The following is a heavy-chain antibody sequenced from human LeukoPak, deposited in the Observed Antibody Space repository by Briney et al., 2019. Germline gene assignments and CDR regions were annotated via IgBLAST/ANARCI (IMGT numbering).Heavy chain of an antibody. J-gene: IGHJ6*03. V-gene: IGHV3-21*01. CDR1: GFTFSSYS. D-gene: IGHD3-10*01. CDR2: ISSSSSYI. CDR3: ARGGVTMVRGVIITRTMDV. Sequence: PGGSLRLSCAASGFTFSSYSMNWVRQAPGKGLEWVSSISSSSSYIYYADSVKGRFTISRDNAKNSLYLQMNSLRAEDTAVYYCARGGVTMVRGVIITRTMDVWGKGTTVTVSS.